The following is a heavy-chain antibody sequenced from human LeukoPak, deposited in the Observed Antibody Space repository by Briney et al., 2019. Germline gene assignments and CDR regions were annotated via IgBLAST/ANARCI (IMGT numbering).Heavy chain of an antibody. J-gene: IGHJ5*02. CDR2: INPSGGRT. CDR1: GYTFTTYY. CDR3: ARFGGFELLLGSWFDP. D-gene: IGHD2-15*01. V-gene: IGHV1-46*01. Sequence: ASVKVSCKASGYTFTTYYMHWVRQAPGQGLEWMGVINPSGGRTSYAQKFRGRVTMTRDTSTSTVYMELRSLRSDDTAVYYCARFGGFELLLGSWFDPWGQGTLVTVSS.